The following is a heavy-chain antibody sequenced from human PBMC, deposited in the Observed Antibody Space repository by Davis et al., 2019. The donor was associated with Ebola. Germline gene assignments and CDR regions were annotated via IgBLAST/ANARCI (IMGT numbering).Heavy chain of an antibody. Sequence: ASVKVSCKASGYTFTSYAMHWVRQAPGQRLEWMGRINAGNGNTKYSQKFQGRVTITRDTSASTAYMELSSLRSEDTAVYYCARGGLFDIVVVPAAFDYWGQGTLVTVSS. J-gene: IGHJ4*02. CDR2: INAGNGNT. D-gene: IGHD2-2*01. CDR1: GYTFTSYA. CDR3: ARGGLFDIVVVPAAFDY. V-gene: IGHV1-3*01.